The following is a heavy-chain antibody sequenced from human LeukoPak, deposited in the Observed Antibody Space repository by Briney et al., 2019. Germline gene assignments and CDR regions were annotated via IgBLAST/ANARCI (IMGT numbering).Heavy chain of an antibody. CDR1: GGSFSGYY. CDR2: INHSGST. Sequence: SETLSLTCAVYGGSFSGYYWSWIRQPPGKGLEWIGEINHSGSTNYNPSLKSRVTISVDTSKNQSSLKLSSVTAADTAVYYCARGLIRRYCSSTSCYAYDWFDPWGQGTLVTVSS. V-gene: IGHV4-34*01. D-gene: IGHD2-2*01. CDR3: ARGLIRRYCSSTSCYAYDWFDP. J-gene: IGHJ5*02.